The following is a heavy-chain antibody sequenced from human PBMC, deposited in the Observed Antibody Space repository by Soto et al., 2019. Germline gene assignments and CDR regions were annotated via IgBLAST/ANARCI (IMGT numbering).Heavy chain of an antibody. Sequence: QLQLQESGPGLVKPSETLSLTCTVSGGSISSSTYYWGWIRQPPGKVLEWIGMIYFSGSAYYNPSLKSRVTISIDTSKIQFSLRLSSVTAADTAVYYCARHGVDYGDYASYYYYGMDVWGRGTKVTVSS. CDR3: ARHGVDYGDYASYYYYGMDV. CDR1: GGSISSSTYY. CDR2: IYFSGSA. D-gene: IGHD4-17*01. J-gene: IGHJ6*02. V-gene: IGHV4-39*01.